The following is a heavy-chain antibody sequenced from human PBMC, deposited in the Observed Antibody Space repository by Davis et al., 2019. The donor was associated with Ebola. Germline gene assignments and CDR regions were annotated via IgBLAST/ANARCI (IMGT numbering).Heavy chain of an antibody. J-gene: IGHJ4*02. CDR3: AAGVSTYCGGDCYST. V-gene: IGHV1-58*01. D-gene: IGHD2-21*01. CDR1: GFTFTN. Sequence: SVKVSCKASGFTFTNVQWVRQARGPRLEWIGWPVVGSGNTHYAQKFKGRVTISRGMSASAVYLELSSLRSEDTAVYYCAAGVSTYCGGDCYSTWGQGTLVTVSS. CDR2: PVVGSGNT.